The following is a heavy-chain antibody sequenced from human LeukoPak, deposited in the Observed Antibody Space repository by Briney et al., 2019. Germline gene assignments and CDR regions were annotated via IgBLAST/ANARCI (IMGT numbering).Heavy chain of an antibody. CDR3: ARSTLSAIFGVVIDRRFDY. D-gene: IGHD3-3*01. Sequence: GGSLRLSCAASGFTLSSYAMAWVRQAPGKGLEWVSLISGSGVHTYYIDSVKDRFTISRDSSKNTLFLQMNSLRTEDTAVYYCARSTLSAIFGVVIDRRFDYWGQGTLVTVSP. J-gene: IGHJ4*02. V-gene: IGHV3-23*01. CDR1: GFTLSSYA. CDR2: ISGSGVHT.